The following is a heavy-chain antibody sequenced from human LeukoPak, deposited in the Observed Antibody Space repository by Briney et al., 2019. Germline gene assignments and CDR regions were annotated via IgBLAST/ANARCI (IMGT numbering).Heavy chain of an antibody. D-gene: IGHD5-24*01. CDR3: ARDYKYAFDN. CDR2: IGIDSGNT. CDR1: GFTFSDYS. J-gene: IGHJ4*02. V-gene: IGHV3-48*01. Sequence: TGGSLRLSCAASGFTFSDYSMNWVRQAPGKGLEWISYIGIDSGNTNYADSVKGRFTISGDKAKNSLYLQMNSLRVEDTAVYYCARDYKYAFDNWGQGTLVTASS.